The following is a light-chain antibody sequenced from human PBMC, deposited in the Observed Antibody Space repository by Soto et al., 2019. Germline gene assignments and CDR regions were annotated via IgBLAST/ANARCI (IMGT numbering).Light chain of an antibody. CDR3: QQYFSMPLT. V-gene: IGKV4-1*01. Sequence: DIVMTQSPDSLAVSLGERATINCKSSQSLFYSSTYKNSLAWYQQTAGQPPKLLIYWASTRESGVPDRFSGSGSGTDFTLTISSLQAEDVAVYYCQQYFSMPLTFCGGTKVLIK. CDR1: QSLFYSSTYKNS. CDR2: WAS. J-gene: IGKJ4*01.